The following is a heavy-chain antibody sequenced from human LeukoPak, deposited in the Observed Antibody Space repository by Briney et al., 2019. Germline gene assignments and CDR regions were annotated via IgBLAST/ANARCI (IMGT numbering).Heavy chain of an antibody. CDR2: IYYSGST. J-gene: IGHJ6*02. Sequence: PSQTLSLTCTVSGGSISSGDYYWSWIRQPPGKGLEWIGYIYYSGSTCYNPSLKSRVTISVDTSKNQFSLKLSSVTAADTAVYYCAREVGIAAAGPYPGYGMDVWGQGTTVTVYS. V-gene: IGHV4-30-4*01. D-gene: IGHD6-13*01. CDR3: AREVGIAAAGPYPGYGMDV. CDR1: GGSISSGDYY.